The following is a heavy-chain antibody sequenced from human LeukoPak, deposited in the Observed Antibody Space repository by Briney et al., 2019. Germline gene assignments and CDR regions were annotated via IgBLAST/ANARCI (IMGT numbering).Heavy chain of an antibody. CDR3: TTADPVKSGSYPIDY. CDR2: IKSKTDGGTT. V-gene: IGHV3-15*01. J-gene: IGHJ4*02. Sequence: GGSLRLSCAASGLTFSNAWMSWVRQAPGKGLEWVGRIKSKTDGGTTDYAAPVKGRFTISRDDSKNTLYLQMNSLKTEDTAVYYCTTADPVKSGSYPIDYWGQGTLVTVSS. CDR1: GLTFSNAW. D-gene: IGHD3-10*01.